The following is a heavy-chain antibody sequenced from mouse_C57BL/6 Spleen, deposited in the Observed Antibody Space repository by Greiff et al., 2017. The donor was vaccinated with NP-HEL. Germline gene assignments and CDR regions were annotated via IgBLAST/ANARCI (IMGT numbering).Heavy chain of an antibody. CDR1: GYTFTSYD. CDR2: IYPRDGST. J-gene: IGHJ2*01. Sequence: QVHVKQSGPELVKPGASVKLSCKASGYTFTSYDINWVKQRPGQGLEWIGWIYPRDGSTKYNEKFKGKATLTVDTSSSTAYMELHSLTSEDSAVYFCANPGPRQLRLHYFDYWGQGTTLTVSS. D-gene: IGHD3-2*02. CDR3: ANPGPRQLRLHYFDY. V-gene: IGHV1-85*01.